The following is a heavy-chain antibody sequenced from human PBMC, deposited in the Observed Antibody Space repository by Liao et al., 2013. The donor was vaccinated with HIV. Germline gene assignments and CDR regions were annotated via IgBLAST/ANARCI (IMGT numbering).Heavy chain of an antibody. CDR3: ARGRLLAEYNIDV. CDR1: GGSLSGYY. D-gene: IGHD2-8*02. J-gene: IGHJ6*03. Sequence: QVQLQQWGAGLLKPSETLSLTCVVDGGSLSGYYWSWIRQSPGKGLEWIGEIIHSGGTNYRPSLKSRVTISVDSSKKLFSLKLSSVTAADAGVYYCARGRLLAEYNIDVWGKGTTVIVSS. V-gene: IGHV4-34*01. CDR2: IIHSGGT.